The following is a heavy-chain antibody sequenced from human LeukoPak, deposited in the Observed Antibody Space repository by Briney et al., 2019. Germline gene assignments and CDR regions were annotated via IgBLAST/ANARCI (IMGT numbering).Heavy chain of an antibody. D-gene: IGHD6-6*01. CDR2: IYYTGST. Sequence: SSETLSLTCAVYVGSFSGYYWSWIRQPPGKGLEWIGYIYYTGSTDYNPSLKSRVTISVDTSKNHFSLKLTSVTAADTAVYYCARGYSNSPVADYWGQGTLVTVSS. J-gene: IGHJ4*02. V-gene: IGHV4-59*01. CDR3: ARGYSNSPVADY. CDR1: VGSFSGYY.